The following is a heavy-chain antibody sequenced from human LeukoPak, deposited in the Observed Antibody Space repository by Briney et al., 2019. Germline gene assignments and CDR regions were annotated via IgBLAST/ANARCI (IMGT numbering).Heavy chain of an antibody. CDR3: ARDLLNEGNHLDY. J-gene: IGHJ4*02. D-gene: IGHD4-23*01. Sequence: PSQTLSLTCTVSGGSICSGDYYWSWIRQPPGKGLEWIGYIYYSGSTYYNPSLKSRVTISVDTSKNQFSLKLSSVTAADTAVYYCARDLLNEGNHLDYWGQGTLVTVSS. CDR2: IYYSGST. V-gene: IGHV4-30-4*01. CDR1: GGSICSGDYY.